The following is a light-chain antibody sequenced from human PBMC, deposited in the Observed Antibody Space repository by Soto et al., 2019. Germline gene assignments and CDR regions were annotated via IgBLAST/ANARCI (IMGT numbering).Light chain of an antibody. J-gene: IGKJ5*01. V-gene: IGKV1-5*03. CDR1: QSISSW. CDR3: QQTYMTPIT. CDR2: KAS. Sequence: DSHMTDAPSTLSGSLGGIFTITCRAIQSISSWLAWYQQKPGKAPKLLIYKASSLESGVPSRFSGSGSGTDFTDFTLTISSLQPEDFATYYCQQTYMTPITFGQGSRLEIK.